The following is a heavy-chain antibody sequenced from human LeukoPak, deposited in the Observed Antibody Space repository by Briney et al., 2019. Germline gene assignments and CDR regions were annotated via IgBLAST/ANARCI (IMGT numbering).Heavy chain of an antibody. D-gene: IGHD2-2*01. V-gene: IGHV3-11*05. Sequence: GGSLRLSCAASGFTFSDYYMSWIRQAPGRGLEWVSYISSSSSYTNYADSVKGRFTISRDNAKNSLYLQMNSLRAEDTAVYYCARDFREVPAATYYYYYGMDVWGQGTTVTVSS. J-gene: IGHJ6*02. CDR2: ISSSSSYT. CDR3: ARDFREVPAATYYYYYGMDV. CDR1: GFTFSDYY.